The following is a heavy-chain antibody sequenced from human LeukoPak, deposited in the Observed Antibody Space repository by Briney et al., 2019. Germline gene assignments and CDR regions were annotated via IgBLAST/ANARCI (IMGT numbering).Heavy chain of an antibody. CDR2: IYYTET. V-gene: IGHV4-59*02. D-gene: IGHD3-16*01. CDR3: VRDHYVSGNYVLDDY. Sequence: KPSETLSLTCTVSGGSVSNYYWSWIRQSPGKGLEWIGYIYYTETSYNPSLKSRVTISADTSKNQFSLKLYSVTAADTAVYYCVRDHYVSGNYVLDDYWGQGTLVTVSS. J-gene: IGHJ4*02. CDR1: GGSVSNYY.